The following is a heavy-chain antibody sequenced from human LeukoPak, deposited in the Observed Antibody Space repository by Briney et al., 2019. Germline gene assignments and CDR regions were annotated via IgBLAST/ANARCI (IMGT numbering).Heavy chain of an antibody. V-gene: IGHV4-39*01. J-gene: IGHJ3*02. CDR2: IYYSGST. Sequence: SETLSLTCTVSGGSISSSSYYWGWIRPPPGKGLERIGSIYYSGSTYYNPSLKSRVTISVDTSKNQFSLKLSSVTAADTAVYYCARHGGYCSSTSCSWGAFDIWGQGTMVTVSS. CDR3: ARHGGYCSSTSCSWGAFDI. CDR1: GGSISSSSYY. D-gene: IGHD2-2*01.